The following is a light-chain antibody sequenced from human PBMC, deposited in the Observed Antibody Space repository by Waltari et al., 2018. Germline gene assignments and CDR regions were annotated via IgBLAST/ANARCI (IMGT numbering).Light chain of an antibody. Sequence: QSALTQPASVSGSPGQSITIPCTGTSSDVGNYKTGSWYQQHPGKAPKLMIYAVSKRPSGVSDRFSGSKSGDMASLTISGLQPEDEAEYFCSSYAGSSKGVFGGGTKVTVL. J-gene: IGLJ2*01. CDR2: AVS. V-gene: IGLV2-23*02. CDR1: SSDVGNYKT. CDR3: SSYAGSSKGV.